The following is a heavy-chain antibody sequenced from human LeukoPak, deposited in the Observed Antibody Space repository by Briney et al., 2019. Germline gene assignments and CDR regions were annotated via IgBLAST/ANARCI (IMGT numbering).Heavy chain of an antibody. CDR3: AELGITMIGGV. J-gene: IGHJ6*04. CDR1: GFTLSSYG. Sequence: GGTLRLSCAASGFTLSSYGMNWVRQAPGKGLEWVSYISSSGSTIYYADSVKGRFTISRDNAKNSLYLQMNSLRAEDTAVYYCAELGITMIGGVWGKGTTVTISS. CDR2: ISSSGSTI. V-gene: IGHV3-48*03. D-gene: IGHD3-10*02.